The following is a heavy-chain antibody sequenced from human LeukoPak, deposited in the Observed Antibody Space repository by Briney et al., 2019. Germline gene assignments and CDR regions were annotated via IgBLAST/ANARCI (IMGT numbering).Heavy chain of an antibody. CDR2: INHSGST. V-gene: IGHV4-34*01. Sequence: PSETLSLTCAVYGGSFSGYYWSWIRQPPGKGLEWIGEINHSGSTNYNPSLKSRVTISVDTSKNQFSLKLSSVTAADTAVYYCARRGGMVRDPNWFDSWGQGTLVTVSS. CDR1: GGSFSGYY. D-gene: IGHD3-10*01. J-gene: IGHJ5*01. CDR3: ARRGGMVRDPNWFDS.